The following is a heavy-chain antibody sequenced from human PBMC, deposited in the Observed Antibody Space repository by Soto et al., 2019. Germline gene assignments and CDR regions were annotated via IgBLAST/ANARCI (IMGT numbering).Heavy chain of an antibody. Sequence: QVQLVESGGGVVQPGRSLRLSCAASGFTFSSYGMHWVRQAPGKGLEWVAVISYDGSNKYYADSVKGRFTISRDNSKNTLYLQMNSLRAEDTAVYYCAKGSSSWSLFDYWGQGTLVTVSS. CDR2: ISYDGSNK. J-gene: IGHJ4*02. V-gene: IGHV3-30*18. D-gene: IGHD6-13*01. CDR1: GFTFSSYG. CDR3: AKGSSSWSLFDY.